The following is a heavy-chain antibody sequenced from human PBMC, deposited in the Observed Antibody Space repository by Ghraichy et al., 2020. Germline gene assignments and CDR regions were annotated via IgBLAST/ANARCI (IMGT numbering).Heavy chain of an antibody. CDR2: ISGYNGNT. J-gene: IGHJ3*02. Sequence: ASVKVSCKASGYTFTNYGVSWVRQAPGQGLEWMGWISGYNGNTDNAQKFQGRGTMTIDTSTNTAYMELRSLRFDDTAVYYCARGQGSGWYEPFDNWGQGTMVTVSS. D-gene: IGHD6-19*01. V-gene: IGHV1-18*01. CDR3: ARGQGSGWYEPFDN. CDR1: GYTFTNYG.